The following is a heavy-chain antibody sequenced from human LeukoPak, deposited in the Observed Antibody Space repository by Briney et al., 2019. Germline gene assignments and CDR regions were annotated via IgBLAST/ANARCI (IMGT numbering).Heavy chain of an antibody. D-gene: IGHD6-19*01. CDR2: ISSSSSYI. Sequence: GGSLRLSCAASGFTFSSYSMNWVRQAPGKGLEWVSSISSSSSYIYYADSVKGRFTISRDNAKNSLYPQMNSLRAEDTAVYYCAVVGIAVADDYWGQGTLVTVSS. V-gene: IGHV3-21*01. J-gene: IGHJ4*02. CDR3: AVVGIAVADDY. CDR1: GFTFSSYS.